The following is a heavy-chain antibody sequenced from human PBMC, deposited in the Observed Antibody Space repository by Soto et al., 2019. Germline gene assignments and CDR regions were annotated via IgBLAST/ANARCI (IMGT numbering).Heavy chain of an antibody. CDR2: ISGSGGST. J-gene: IGHJ3*02. D-gene: IGHD5-12*01. CDR3: AGSGYDYDAFDI. Sequence: GGSLRLSCAASGFTFSSYAMSWVRQAPGKGLEWVSAISGSGGSTYYADSVKGRFTISRDNSKNTLYLQMNSLRAEDTAVYYCAGSGYDYDAFDIWGQGTMVTVSS. V-gene: IGHV3-23*01. CDR1: GFTFSSYA.